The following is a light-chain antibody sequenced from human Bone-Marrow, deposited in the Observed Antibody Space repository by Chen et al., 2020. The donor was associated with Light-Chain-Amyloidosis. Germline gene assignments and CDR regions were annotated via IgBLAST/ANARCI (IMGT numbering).Light chain of an antibody. CDR3: QHYGDSLFT. J-gene: IGKJ3*01. V-gene: IGKV3-20*01. Sequence: VLTQSPGTLSLSPGERATLSCRVSQSVSSTHLAWYQQKPGQAPRLLIYGASTRATGIPARFSGTGSATDFTLTISRVEPEDFAIYYCQHYGDSLFTFGPGTKVDIE. CDR1: QSVSSTH. CDR2: GAS.